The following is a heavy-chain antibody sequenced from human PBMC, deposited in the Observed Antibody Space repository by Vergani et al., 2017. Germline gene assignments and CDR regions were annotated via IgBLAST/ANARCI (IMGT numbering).Heavy chain of an antibody. CDR2: IYPDDSDT. D-gene: IGHD2-2*02. J-gene: IGHJ4*02. CDR1: GFDFTTYW. V-gene: IGHV5-51*01. Sequence: EVQLVQSGAEVKKPGESLKISCETSGFDFTTYWVGWVRQMPGKGLECVGIIYPDDSDTRYNPSFQGRVTISADKSLNTTYLQWSSLRASDTAMYFCARLPYTMYYFDYWAQGTLVSVSS. CDR3: ARLPYTMYYFDY.